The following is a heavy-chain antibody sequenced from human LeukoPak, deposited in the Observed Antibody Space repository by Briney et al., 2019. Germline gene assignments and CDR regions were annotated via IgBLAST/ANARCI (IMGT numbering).Heavy chain of an antibody. CDR3: ARGRFLEWL. V-gene: IGHV4-61*02. CDR1: GFSIGSGSYY. Sequence: PSGTLSLTCTASGFSIGSGSYYWSWIRQPAGKGLEWSGRIYSSGSSNDNPSLKSRVTISVDTSKNQFSLKLSSVTAADTAVYYCARGRFLEWLWGQGTLVTVSS. CDR2: IYSSGSS. D-gene: IGHD3-3*01. J-gene: IGHJ4*02.